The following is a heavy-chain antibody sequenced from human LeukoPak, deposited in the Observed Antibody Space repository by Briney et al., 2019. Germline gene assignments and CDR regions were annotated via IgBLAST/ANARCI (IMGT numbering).Heavy chain of an antibody. V-gene: IGHV4-39*01. D-gene: IGHD3-22*01. J-gene: IGHJ6*03. Sequence: PSETLSLTCTVSGGSISSSSYYWGWIRQPPGKGRGWVGSIYFSGSTYYNPSLKSGDTISVNTSKTQFSLNLSSVTAADTAVYYCARSSDGRYYYDSSGYSYYYYYMDVWGKETTVTISS. CDR2: IYFSGST. CDR3: ARSSDGRYYYDSSGYSYYYYYMDV. CDR1: GGSISSSSYY.